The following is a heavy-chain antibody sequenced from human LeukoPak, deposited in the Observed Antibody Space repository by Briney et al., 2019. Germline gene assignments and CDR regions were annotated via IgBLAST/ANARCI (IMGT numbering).Heavy chain of an antibody. D-gene: IGHD4-23*01. CDR2: IYYSGST. Sequence: SETLSLTCTVSGGSTSSYYWSWIRQPPGKGLEWIGYIYYSGSTNYNPSLKSRVTISIDTSKNQFSLKMSSVTAADTAVYYCARHPSWPDYGGTFDYWGQGTLVTVSS. V-gene: IGHV4-59*08. CDR1: GGSTSSYY. CDR3: ARHPSWPDYGGTFDY. J-gene: IGHJ4*02.